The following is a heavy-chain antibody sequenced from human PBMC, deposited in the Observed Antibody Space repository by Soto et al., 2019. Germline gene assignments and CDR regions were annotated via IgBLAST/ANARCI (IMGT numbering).Heavy chain of an antibody. CDR2: ISSSSSTI. D-gene: IGHD3-10*01. J-gene: IGHJ4*02. Sequence: EVQLVESGGGLVQPGGSLRLSCAASGFTFSSYSMNWVRQAPGKGLEWVSYISSSSSTIYYADSVKGRFTISRDNAKNSLYLQMNSLRDEDTAVYYCAREPTVPALSGKHGSDLDYWGQGTLVTVSS. V-gene: IGHV3-48*02. CDR1: GFTFSSYS. CDR3: AREPTVPALSGKHGSDLDY.